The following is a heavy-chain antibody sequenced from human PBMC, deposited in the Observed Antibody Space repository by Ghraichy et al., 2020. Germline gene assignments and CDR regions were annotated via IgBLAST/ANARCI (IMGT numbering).Heavy chain of an antibody. J-gene: IGHJ4*02. Sequence: GESLNISCAASGFTFSSYWMSWVRQAPGEGLEWVANIKQDGSEKYYVDSVKGRFTISRDNAKNSLYLQMNSLRAEDTAVYYCARDLLAVAGYYWGQGTLVTVSS. D-gene: IGHD6-19*01. CDR2: IKQDGSEK. CDR1: GFTFSSYW. CDR3: ARDLLAVAGYY. V-gene: IGHV3-7*01.